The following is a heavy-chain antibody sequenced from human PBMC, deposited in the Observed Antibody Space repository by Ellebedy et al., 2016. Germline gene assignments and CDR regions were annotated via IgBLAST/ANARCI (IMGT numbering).Heavy chain of an antibody. CDR3: ARDLSQGEYSGYYGMDV. CDR2: INWNGGST. J-gene: IGHJ6*02. V-gene: IGHV3-20*04. Sequence: GESLKISXAASGFTFDDYGMSWVRQAPGKGLEWVSGINWNGGSTGYADSVKGRFTISRDNSKNTLYLQMNSLRAEDTAVYYCARDLSQGEYSGYYGMDVWGQGTTVTVSS. CDR1: GFTFDDYG. D-gene: IGHD5-12*01.